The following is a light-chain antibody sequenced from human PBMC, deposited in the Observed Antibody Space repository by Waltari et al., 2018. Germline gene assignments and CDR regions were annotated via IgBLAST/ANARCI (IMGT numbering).Light chain of an antibody. CDR1: QTLLYSSNNKNY. Sequence: DIVMTQSPDSLTASLGERATINCTSSQTLLYSSNNKNYLVWYQQKPGQPPKLLIHWASTRESGVPDRFTGSGSGTDFTLTISSLQAEDVAVYYCQQYYSAPWTFGQGTKVEIK. J-gene: IGKJ1*01. CDR2: WAS. CDR3: QQYYSAPWT. V-gene: IGKV4-1*01.